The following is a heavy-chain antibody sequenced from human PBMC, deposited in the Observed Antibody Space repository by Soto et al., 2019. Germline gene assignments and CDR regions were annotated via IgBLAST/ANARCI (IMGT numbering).Heavy chain of an antibody. J-gene: IGHJ6*03. CDR1: GYTFTSYG. CDR3: ARVFMGSGSYPKIYYYYYYMDV. D-gene: IGHD3-10*01. V-gene: IGHV1-18*01. Sequence: QVQLVQSGAEVKKPGASVKVSCKASGYTFTSYGISWVRQALGQGLEWMGWISAYNGNTNYAQKLQGRVTMTTDTSTSTAYMELRSLRSDDTAVYYCARVFMGSGSYPKIYYYYYYMDVWGKGTTVTVSS. CDR2: ISAYNGNT.